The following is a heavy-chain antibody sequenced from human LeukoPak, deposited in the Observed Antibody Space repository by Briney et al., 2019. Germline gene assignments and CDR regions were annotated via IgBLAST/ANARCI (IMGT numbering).Heavy chain of an antibody. Sequence: QAGGSLRLSCAASGMTFSSHWMSRVRQAPGKGLEWVSSISRSGSTKYYADSVKGRFTISRDNAKNSLFLQMNSLRAEDTAVYYCARVLRYCSGGNCYSGGLGYMDVWGKGTTVTISS. CDR1: GMTFSSHW. CDR2: ISRSGSTK. CDR3: ARVLRYCSGGNCYSGGLGYMDV. D-gene: IGHD2-15*01. J-gene: IGHJ6*03. V-gene: IGHV3-48*04.